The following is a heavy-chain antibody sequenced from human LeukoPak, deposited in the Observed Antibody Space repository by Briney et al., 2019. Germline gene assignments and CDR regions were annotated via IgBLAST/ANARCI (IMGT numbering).Heavy chain of an antibody. CDR3: ARLYDSSGYTNWLDP. CDR2: IYYSGSS. J-gene: IGHJ5*02. D-gene: IGHD3-22*01. V-gene: IGHV4-59*01. CDR1: GITLSNYG. Sequence: PGGSLRLSCAVSGITLSNYGMSWVRQAPGKGLEWIGYIYYSGSSKYNPSLKSRVTISVDTSKNQFSLKLSSVTAADTAVYYCARLYDSSGYTNWLDPWGQGTLVTVSS.